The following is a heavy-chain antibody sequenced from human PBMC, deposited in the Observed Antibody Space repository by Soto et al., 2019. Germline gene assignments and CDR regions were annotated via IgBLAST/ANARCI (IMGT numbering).Heavy chain of an antibody. CDR2: IYYAGTT. Sequence: QVQLQESGPGLVKTSETLSLTCTVSGDSVSSNIHYWRWIRHPPGKGLEWIGYIYYAGTTNYTVSLQGRVTFSVDTSKNPFSLRVTSITAADTAAYYCARAHMTDYITGVVVSKWFDPWCRGTLVTVSP. CDR1: GDSVSSNIHY. V-gene: IGHV4-61*01. D-gene: IGHD3-9*01. CDR3: ARAHMTDYITGVVVSKWFDP. J-gene: IGHJ5*02.